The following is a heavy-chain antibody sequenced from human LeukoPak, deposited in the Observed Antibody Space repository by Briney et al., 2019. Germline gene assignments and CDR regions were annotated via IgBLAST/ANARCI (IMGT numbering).Heavy chain of an antibody. CDR3: ARETENCGGDCFDY. Sequence: GGSLRLSCAASGFTVSGYEFNWVRQAPGQGLEWVSYISSSGSSGSTMYYAESVKGRFTTSRDNAKNSVYLQMSSLRVEDTAVYYCARETENCGGDCFDYWGQGTLVTVSS. D-gene: IGHD2-21*01. V-gene: IGHV3-48*03. J-gene: IGHJ4*02. CDR1: GFTVSGYE. CDR2: ISSSGSSGSTM.